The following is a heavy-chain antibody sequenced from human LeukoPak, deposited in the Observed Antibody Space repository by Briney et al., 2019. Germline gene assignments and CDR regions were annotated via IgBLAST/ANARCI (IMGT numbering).Heavy chain of an antibody. J-gene: IGHJ4*02. CDR3: AKEPAYCGAGCYFLLDY. Sequence: GSLKLPLAAPGFPFSTYTMAWVPQPPGKGLEWVPAIDSTTAYYADSVKGRFTISRDNSKDTLYLQMNSLRAEDTALYYCAKEPAYCGAGCYFLLDYWGQGTLVTVSS. D-gene: IGHD2-21*02. CDR1: GFPFSTYT. V-gene: IGHV3-23*01. CDR2: IDSTTA.